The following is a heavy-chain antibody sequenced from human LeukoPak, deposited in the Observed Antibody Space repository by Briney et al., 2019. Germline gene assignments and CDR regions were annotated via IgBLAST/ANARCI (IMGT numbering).Heavy chain of an antibody. V-gene: IGHV1-2*02. CDR2: INPNSGGT. D-gene: IGHD3-22*01. CDR1: GYTFTGYY. Sequence: ASVKVSCKASGYTFTGYYMHWVRQAPGQGLEWMGWINPNSGGTNYAQKSQGRVSMTRDTSISTAYMELSRLRSDDTAVYYCARDYYDSSGYYYGVGYWGQGTLVAVSS. CDR3: ARDYYDSSGYYYGVGY. J-gene: IGHJ4*02.